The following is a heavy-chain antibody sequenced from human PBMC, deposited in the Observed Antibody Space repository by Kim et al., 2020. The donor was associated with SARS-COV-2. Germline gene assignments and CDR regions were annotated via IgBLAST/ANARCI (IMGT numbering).Heavy chain of an antibody. V-gene: IGHV3-73*01. J-gene: IGHJ4*02. CDR3: TRGYPYYFDY. Sequence: ATLYADSVKDRFTISRDESKNTVYLQMSSMKTEDTAVYYCTRGYPYYFDYWGQGALVTVSS. D-gene: IGHD5-12*01. CDR2: AT.